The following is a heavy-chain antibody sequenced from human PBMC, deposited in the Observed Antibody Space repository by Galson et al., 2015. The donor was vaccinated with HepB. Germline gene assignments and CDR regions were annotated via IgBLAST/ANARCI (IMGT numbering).Heavy chain of an antibody. Sequence: PALVKPTQTLTLTCTFSGFSLSTSGVGVGWIRQPPGKALEWLALIYWNDDKRYSPSLKSRLTITKDTSKNQVVLTMTNMDPVDTATYYCAHSRGERYSDVAMGIFDYWGQGTLVTVSS. CDR3: AHSRGERYSDVAMGIFDY. V-gene: IGHV2-5*01. D-gene: IGHD5-18*01. J-gene: IGHJ4*02. CDR2: IYWNDDK. CDR1: GFSLSTSGVG.